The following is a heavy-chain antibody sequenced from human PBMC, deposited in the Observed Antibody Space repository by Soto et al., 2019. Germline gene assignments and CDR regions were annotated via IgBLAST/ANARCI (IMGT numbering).Heavy chain of an antibody. CDR2: LYDLDGS. CDR1: GFTISGKKY. V-gene: IGHV3-53*01. J-gene: IGHJ3*01. D-gene: IGHD1-1*01. CDR3: ATWHEREHAYDV. Sequence: PGGSLRLSCAAFGFTISGKKYVAWVRQAPGKGLEWVSALYDLDGSFYAASVKGRFTTSSDSSKTTVYLQMNDPRPDDTAVYYCATWHEREHAYDVWGQGTTVTVSS.